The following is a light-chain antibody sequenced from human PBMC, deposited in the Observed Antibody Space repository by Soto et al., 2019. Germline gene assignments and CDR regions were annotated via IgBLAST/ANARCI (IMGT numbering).Light chain of an antibody. J-gene: IGKJ2*01. CDR2: DAS. CDR1: QDISNY. V-gene: IGKV1-33*01. CDR3: QQYANFPPYP. Sequence: DIQMTQSPSSLSASVGDRVTITCQASQDISNYLNWYQQKPGKAPKLLIYDASDLEAGDPSRFSGSGSGTDFTFTISSLQPEDVDNYYCQQYANFPPYPFGQGTKVEI.